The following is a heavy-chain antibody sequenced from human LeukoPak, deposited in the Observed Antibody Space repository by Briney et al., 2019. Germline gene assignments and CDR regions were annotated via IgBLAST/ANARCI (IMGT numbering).Heavy chain of an antibody. J-gene: IGHJ6*02. Sequence: GGSLRLSCAASGFTFGSYGMSWVRQAPGKGLEWVSAISGSGGSTYYADSVKGRFTISRDNSKNTLYLQMNSLRAEDTAVYYCAKDRGIAAADDYYYYGMDVWGQGTTVTVSS. CDR2: ISGSGGST. CDR3: AKDRGIAAADDYYYYGMDV. CDR1: GFTFGSYG. D-gene: IGHD6-13*01. V-gene: IGHV3-23*01.